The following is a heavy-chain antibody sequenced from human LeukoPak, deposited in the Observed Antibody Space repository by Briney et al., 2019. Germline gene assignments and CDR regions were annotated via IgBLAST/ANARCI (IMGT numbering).Heavy chain of an antibody. CDR3: ARGPSSIVARRYYYYYYMDV. V-gene: IGHV4-34*01. J-gene: IGHJ6*03. CDR1: GGSFSVDY. D-gene: IGHD6-6*01. CDR2: INHSGST. Sequence: SETLSLTCAVYGGSFSVDYWSWIRQPPGKGLEWIGEINHSGSTNYNPSLKSRVTISVDTSKNQFSLKLSSVTAADTAVYYCARGPSSIVARRYYYYYYMDVWGKGTTVTVSS.